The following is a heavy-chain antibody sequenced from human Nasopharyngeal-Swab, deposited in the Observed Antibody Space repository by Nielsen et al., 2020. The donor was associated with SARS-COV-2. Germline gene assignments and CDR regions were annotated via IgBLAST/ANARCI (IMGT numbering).Heavy chain of an antibody. J-gene: IGHJ5*02. Sequence: SETLSLSCTVSRVSITSQYRSGKRQPPGKGLEGIGYICHNSGTSYNPSLKSRVTMFMDTSKNQFSLRLRSVTAADTAVYYCAKEGATGWFDPWGQGTLVTVSS. CDR3: AKEGATGWFDP. CDR2: ICHNSGT. V-gene: IGHV4-59*11. CDR1: RVSITSQY.